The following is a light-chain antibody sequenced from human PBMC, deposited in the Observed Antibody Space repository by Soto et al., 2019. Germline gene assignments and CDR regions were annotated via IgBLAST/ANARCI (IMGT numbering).Light chain of an antibody. Sequence: QSVLTQSSSASASLGSSVKLTFTLSSGHSSYIIAWHQQQPGKAPRYLMKLEVSGSYNKGSVVPDRFSGSSSGADRYLTISNLQFEDEADYYCETWDNNILVFGGGTKLTVL. CDR1: SGHSSYI. V-gene: IGLV4-60*02. CDR2: LEVSGSY. CDR3: ETWDNNILV. J-gene: IGLJ2*01.